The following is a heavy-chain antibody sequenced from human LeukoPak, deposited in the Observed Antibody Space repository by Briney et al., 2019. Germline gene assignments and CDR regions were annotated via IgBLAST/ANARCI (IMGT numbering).Heavy chain of an antibody. CDR3: AKASGYDSFFDY. D-gene: IGHD5-12*01. CDR1: GFTLSSYG. Sequence: TGGSLRLSCAASGFTLSSYGMHWVRQAPGKGLEWVTLISYDGSNKYYADSVKGRFIISRDNSNNTLYLQMNSLRPEDTAVYYFAKASGYDSFFDYWGQGTLVTVSS. J-gene: IGHJ4*02. CDR2: ISYDGSNK. V-gene: IGHV3-30*18.